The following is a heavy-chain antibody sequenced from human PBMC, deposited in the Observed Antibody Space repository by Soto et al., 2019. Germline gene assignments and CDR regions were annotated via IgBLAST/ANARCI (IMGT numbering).Heavy chain of an antibody. CDR2: IYYSGST. CDR3: ARASQLWPPVVDY. Sequence: QVQLQESGPGLVKPSETLSLTCTVSGGSVSSGSYYWSWIRQPPGKGLEWIGYIYYSGSTNYNPSLKSRVTISVDTSKNQFSLKLSSVTAADTAVYYCARASQLWPPVVDYWGQGTLVTVSS. D-gene: IGHD5-18*01. CDR1: GGSVSSGSYY. V-gene: IGHV4-61*01. J-gene: IGHJ4*02.